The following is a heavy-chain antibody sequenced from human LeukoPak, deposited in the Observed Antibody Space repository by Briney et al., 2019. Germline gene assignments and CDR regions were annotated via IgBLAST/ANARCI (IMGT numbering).Heavy chain of an antibody. CDR1: GGSISSGDYY. CDR2: IYYSEIT. V-gene: IGHV4-30-4*01. Sequence: SETLSLTCTVSGGSISSGDYYWSWIRQPPGKGLEWIGYIYYSEITYYNPSLKSRVTISVDTSKNQFSLKLSSVTAADTAVYYCAREEGYYYDSSGYPPWGQGTLVTVSS. J-gene: IGHJ5*02. CDR3: AREEGYYYDSSGYPP. D-gene: IGHD3-22*01.